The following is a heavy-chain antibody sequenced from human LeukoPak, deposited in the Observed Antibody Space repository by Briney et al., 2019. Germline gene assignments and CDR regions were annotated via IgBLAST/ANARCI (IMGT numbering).Heavy chain of an antibody. J-gene: IGHJ4*02. CDR1: GGPFSGYY. V-gene: IGHV4-34*01. CDR2: INHSGST. D-gene: IGHD5-24*01. Sequence: SETLSLTCAVYGGPFSGYYWSWIRQPPGKGLEWIGEINHSGSTNYNPSLKSRVTISVATSKNQFSLKLSSVTAADTAFYFCARHLPSPELQFYFDYWDQGTLVTVSS. CDR3: ARHLPSPELQFYFDY.